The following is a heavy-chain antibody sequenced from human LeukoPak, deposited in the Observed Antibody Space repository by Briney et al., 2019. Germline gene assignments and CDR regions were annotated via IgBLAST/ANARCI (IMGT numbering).Heavy chain of an antibody. Sequence: GASVKVSCKASGYTFTTYAMHWVRQAPGQRLEWMGWINAGNGNTKYSQKFQGRVTITSDTSASTAYMELSSLRSEDTAVYYCARPDYGDTPPRYWGQGTTVTVSS. CDR3: ARPDYGDTPPRY. D-gene: IGHD4-17*01. V-gene: IGHV1-3*01. J-gene: IGHJ6*02. CDR1: GYTFTTYA. CDR2: INAGNGNT.